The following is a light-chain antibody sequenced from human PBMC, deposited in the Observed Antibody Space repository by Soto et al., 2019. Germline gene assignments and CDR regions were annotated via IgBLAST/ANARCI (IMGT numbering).Light chain of an antibody. CDR1: SNDVGGYNY. CDR2: EVS. CDR3: SSYASSSTYV. Sequence: QSALTQPASVSGSPGQSITISCTGTSNDVGGYNYVSWYQQHPAKAPKLMIYEVSNRPSGVSNRFSGSKSGNTASLTISGLQAEDEADYYCSSYASSSTYVFGSGTKLTVL. V-gene: IGLV2-14*01. J-gene: IGLJ1*01.